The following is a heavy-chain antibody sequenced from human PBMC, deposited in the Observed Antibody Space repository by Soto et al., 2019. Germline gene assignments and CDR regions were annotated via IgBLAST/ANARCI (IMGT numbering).Heavy chain of an antibody. J-gene: IGHJ5*02. V-gene: IGHV4-59*01. CDR2: IYYSGST. CDR3: ARARLALLSWFDP. Sequence: SETLSLTCTVSGGSISSYYWSWIRQPPGKGLEWIGYIYYSGSTNYNPSLKSRVTISVDTSKNQFSLKLSSVTAADTAMYYCARARLALLSWFDPWGQGTLVTVSS. CDR1: GGSISSYY. D-gene: IGHD1-7*01.